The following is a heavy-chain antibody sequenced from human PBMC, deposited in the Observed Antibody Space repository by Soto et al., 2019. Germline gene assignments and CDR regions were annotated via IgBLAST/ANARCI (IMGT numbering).Heavy chain of an antibody. CDR3: AKGSSSKPRYNYYMDV. J-gene: IGHJ6*03. CDR2: ISGSGSST. CDR1: GFTLSSYA. Sequence: SLRLSCAASGFTLSSYALSWLRHAPAKELEWVTAISGSGSSTYYADSVMGRFTISRDNSKNTLYLQMTSLRAEDTAVYYCAKGSSSKPRYNYYMDVSGEGTTVTVSS. V-gene: IGHV3-23*01.